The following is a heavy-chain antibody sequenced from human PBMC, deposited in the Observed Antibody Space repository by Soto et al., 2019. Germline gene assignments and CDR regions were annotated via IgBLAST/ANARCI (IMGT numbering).Heavy chain of an antibody. V-gene: IGHV3-30*18. CDR1: GFTFSSYG. CDR2: ISYDGSNK. J-gene: IGHJ4*02. D-gene: IGHD3-22*01. CDR3: AKDSSGSYFDY. Sequence: LRLSCAASGFTFSSYGMHWVRQAPGKGLEWVAVISYDGSNKYYADSVKGRFTISRDNSKNTLYLQMNSLRAEDTAVYYCAKDSSGSYFDYWGQGTLVTVSS.